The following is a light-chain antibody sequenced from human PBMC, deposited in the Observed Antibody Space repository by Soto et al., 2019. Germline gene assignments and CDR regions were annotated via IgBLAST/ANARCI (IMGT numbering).Light chain of an antibody. CDR1: QSVLYSSNNKNY. CDR3: QQYYTTPFT. V-gene: IGKV4-1*01. J-gene: IGKJ3*01. CDR2: WAS. Sequence: DIVMTQSPDSLAVSLGERATINCKSSQSVLYSSNNKNYLAWYQQKPGQSPKVLIYWASTRESGVPDRFSGTRSGTDFTLTISSLQAEDVAVYYCQQYYTTPFTFGPGTKVDIK.